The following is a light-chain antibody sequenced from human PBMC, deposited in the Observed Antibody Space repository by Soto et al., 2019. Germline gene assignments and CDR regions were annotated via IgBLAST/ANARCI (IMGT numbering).Light chain of an antibody. CDR1: QSVYSNY. J-gene: IGKJ3*01. CDR2: GAS. V-gene: IGKV3-20*01. CDR3: QQYGSSPLT. Sequence: EIVLTQSPGTLSLSPGERATLSCRASQSVYSNYLAWYQQKPSQSPRLLMYGASTRVTGILDRFSGSASGTDFTLTISRLEPEDFAVYYCQQYGSSPLTFGAGTKVDIK.